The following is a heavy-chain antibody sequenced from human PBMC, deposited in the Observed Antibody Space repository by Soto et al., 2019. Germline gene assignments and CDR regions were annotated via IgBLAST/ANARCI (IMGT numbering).Heavy chain of an antibody. Sequence: LRLSCSVSGFTFSDYGMHWVRQAPGEGLQWVAVISSDGRDEQYADSVKGRFTVSRDNSKSTFYLQMNSLSPEDTAVYSCARQEAGSYFDFWGHGTLVTVSS. CDR3: ARQEAGSYFDF. CDR2: ISSDGRDE. D-gene: IGHD1-26*01. J-gene: IGHJ4*01. V-gene: IGHV3-30*03. CDR1: GFTFSDYG.